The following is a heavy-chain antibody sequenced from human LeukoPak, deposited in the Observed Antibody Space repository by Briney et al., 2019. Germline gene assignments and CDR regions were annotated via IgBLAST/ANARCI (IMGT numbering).Heavy chain of an antibody. D-gene: IGHD5-12*01. V-gene: IGHV4-59*08. J-gene: IGHJ4*02. CDR1: GDSISNYY. CDR3: ASSDYEGGLAYYFDY. Sequence: SETLSLTCTVSGDSISNYYWTWIRQPPGKGLEWIGYVYSNGNTDYDSSLKSRVTISVDMSRNQFSLKLGSVTAADTAVYYCASSDYEGGLAYYFDYWGQGTLVTVSS. CDR2: VYSNGNT.